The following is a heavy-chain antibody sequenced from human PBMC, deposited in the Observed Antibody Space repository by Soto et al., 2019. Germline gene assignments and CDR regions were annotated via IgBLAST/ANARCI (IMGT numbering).Heavy chain of an antibody. CDR1: GVSIISSSYY. CDR2: IYYSGST. CDR3: ARADLDRATSVGVVRYSTWFEP. V-gene: IGHV4-39*01. Sequence: SETLSLTCTVSGVSIISSSYYWVLIRQPPGKGLEWIGSIYYSGSTYYNPSLKSRVTISVDTSKNQFSLKLSSVTAADTAVYYCARADLDRATSVGVVRYSTWFEPWGQGTRVTVSS. D-gene: IGHD3-3*01. J-gene: IGHJ5*02.